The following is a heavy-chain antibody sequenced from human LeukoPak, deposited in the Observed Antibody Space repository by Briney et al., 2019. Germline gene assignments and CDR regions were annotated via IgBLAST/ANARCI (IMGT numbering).Heavy chain of an antibody. J-gene: IGHJ4*02. V-gene: IGHV4-38-2*01. CDR2: IYHSGST. CDR3: ARGKYQLPADHLDY. D-gene: IGHD2-2*01. Sequence: PSETLSLTCAVSGYSISSGYYWGWIRQPPGKGLEWIGSIYHSGSTYYNPSLKSRVTISVDTSKNQFSLKLSSVTAADTAVYYCARGKYQLPADHLDYRGQGTLVTVS. CDR1: GYSISSGYY.